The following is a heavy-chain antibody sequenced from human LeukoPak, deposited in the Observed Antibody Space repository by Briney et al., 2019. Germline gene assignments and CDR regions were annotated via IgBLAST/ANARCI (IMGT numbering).Heavy chain of an antibody. D-gene: IGHD3-10*01. CDR3: RTELIRGVMTTAFVI. CDR1: GFTFSSYS. CDR2: LSHDGSNE. Sequence: GGSLRLSCAASGFTFSSYSMNWVREAPGKGLVWVAALSHDGSNEFYADSVKGRFTVSRDNSKHSFYLQMNSLRDEDTAVYYCRTELIRGVMTTAFVIWGQGTMVTVSS. J-gene: IGHJ3*02. V-gene: IGHV3-30*03.